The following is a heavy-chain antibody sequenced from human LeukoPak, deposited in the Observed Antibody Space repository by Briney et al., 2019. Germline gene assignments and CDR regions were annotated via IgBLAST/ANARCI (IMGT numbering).Heavy chain of an antibody. V-gene: IGHV4-59*08. CDR3: ARSYDTSGYYYYFDY. CDR2: IHRTGDT. CDR1: GGPISSYY. Sequence: SDPLSLPCTVSGGPISSYYWSWIRQPPGKALEWIGYIHRTGDTNYNPSLKSRLTISLDTSKNQFSLKLSSMTATDTAVYYCARSYDTSGYYYYFDYWGQGTLVTVSS. D-gene: IGHD3-22*01. J-gene: IGHJ4*02.